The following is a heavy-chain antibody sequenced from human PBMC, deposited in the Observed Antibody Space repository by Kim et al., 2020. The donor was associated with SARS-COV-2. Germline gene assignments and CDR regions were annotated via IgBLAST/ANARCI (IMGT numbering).Heavy chain of an antibody. Sequence: SDTRYSPSFLGQVTFSADKSIRAAYLQWSSLEASDTAIYYCARRLYGFDYWGQGTLVTVSS. V-gene: IGHV5-51*01. J-gene: IGHJ4*02. CDR2: SDT. D-gene: IGHD2-2*02. CDR3: ARRLYGFDY.